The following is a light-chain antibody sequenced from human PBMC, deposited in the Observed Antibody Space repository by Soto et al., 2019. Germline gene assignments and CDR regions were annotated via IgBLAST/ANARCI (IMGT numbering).Light chain of an antibody. J-gene: IGKJ1*01. CDR1: QGISSY. CDR2: TAS. Sequence: DIQMTQSPSSLSASVGDRVTITCRASQGISSYLAWYQQKPGKAPKLLISTASTLQSGVPSRFSGSGSGTEFTLTIRSLQPDDSATYYCQQYHSFPVTFGQGTKVDIK. V-gene: IGKV1-9*01. CDR3: QQYHSFPVT.